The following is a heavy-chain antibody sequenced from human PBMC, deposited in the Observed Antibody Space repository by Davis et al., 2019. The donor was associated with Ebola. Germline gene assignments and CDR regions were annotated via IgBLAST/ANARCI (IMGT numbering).Heavy chain of an antibody. J-gene: IGHJ4*02. Sequence: GGSLRLSCAASGFTFSSHWMAWVRQAPGKGLEWMANIRQDGSEKQYVDSVNGRFTISRDNAKNSLSLQMNSLRDEDTAVYYCARHDDYWGQGTLVTVSS. CDR1: GFTFSSHW. CDR2: IRQDGSEK. CDR3: ARHDDY. V-gene: IGHV3-7*01.